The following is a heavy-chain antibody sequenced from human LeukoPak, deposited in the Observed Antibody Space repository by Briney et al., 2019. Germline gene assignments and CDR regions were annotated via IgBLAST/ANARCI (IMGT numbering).Heavy chain of an antibody. D-gene: IGHD7-27*01. Sequence: SETLSPTCAVSGGSISSSHWWSWVRQPPGKGLEWIGEVDHSGSCNYNPSLKSRVTISVDKSNNQFSLKLSSVTAADTAVYYCARETGDPPLFDYWGQGTLVTVSS. CDR3: ARETGDPPLFDY. CDR1: GGSISSSHW. CDR2: VDHSGSC. J-gene: IGHJ4*02. V-gene: IGHV4-4*02.